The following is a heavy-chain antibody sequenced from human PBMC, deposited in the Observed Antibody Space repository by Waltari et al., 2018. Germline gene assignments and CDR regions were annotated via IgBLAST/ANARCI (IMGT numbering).Heavy chain of an antibody. CDR2: ISGSGGST. J-gene: IGHJ6*02. Sequence: EVQLLESGGGLVQPGASLRLSCAASGFTFSSYAMSWVRQAPGKGLEWVSAISGSGGSTYYADSVKGRFTISRDNSKNTLYLQMNSLRAEDTAVYYCAKDFGIAVAGRGMDVWGQGTTVTVSS. D-gene: IGHD6-19*01. CDR1: GFTFSSYA. CDR3: AKDFGIAVAGRGMDV. V-gene: IGHV3-23*01.